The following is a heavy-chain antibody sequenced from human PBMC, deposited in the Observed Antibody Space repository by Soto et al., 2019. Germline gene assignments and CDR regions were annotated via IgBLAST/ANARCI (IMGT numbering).Heavy chain of an antibody. Sequence: QITLNESGPKVVRPTETLTLTCRFSGFSLTTSGVGVGWIRQSPGKAPEWLALIYWDDDKRHSASLKSRLTITKDTSKNQVVLTVSDLDPTDTATYYCAHRVLRTVFGLVTTTAIYFDFWGQGTPVAVSS. CDR3: AHRVLRTVFGLVTTTAIYFDF. V-gene: IGHV2-5*02. J-gene: IGHJ4*02. CDR2: IYWDDDK. CDR1: GFSLTTSGVG. D-gene: IGHD3-3*01.